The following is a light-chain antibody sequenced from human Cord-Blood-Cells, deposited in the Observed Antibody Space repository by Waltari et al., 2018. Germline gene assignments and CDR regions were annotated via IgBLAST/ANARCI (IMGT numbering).Light chain of an antibody. J-gene: IGLJ1*01. Sequence: QSALTQPASVSGSPGQSITLSCTGTSSDVGGYNYVSWYHQHPGKAPKLMIYEVSNRPSGVSNRFSGSKSGNTASLTISGLQAEDEADYYCSSYTSSSTYVFGTGTKVTVL. CDR1: SSDVGGYNY. CDR2: EVS. V-gene: IGLV2-14*01. CDR3: SSYTSSSTYV.